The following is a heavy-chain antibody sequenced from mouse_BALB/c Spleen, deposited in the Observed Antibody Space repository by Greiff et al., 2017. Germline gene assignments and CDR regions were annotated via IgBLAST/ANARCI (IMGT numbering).Heavy chain of an antibody. J-gene: IGHJ4*01. D-gene: IGHD5-1*01. CDR1: GFTFSSFG. CDR3: ARRDLRSYYAMDY. V-gene: IGHV5-17*02. Sequence: EVQLVESGGGLVQPGGSRKLSCAASGFTFSSFGMHWVRQAPEKGLEWVAYISSGSSTIYYADTVKGRFTISRDNPKNTLFLQMTSLRSEDTAMYYCARRDLRSYYAMDYWGQGTSVTVSS. CDR2: ISSGSSTI.